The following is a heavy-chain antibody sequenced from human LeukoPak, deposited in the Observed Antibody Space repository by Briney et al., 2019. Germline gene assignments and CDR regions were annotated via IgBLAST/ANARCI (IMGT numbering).Heavy chain of an antibody. Sequence: GGSLRLSCAASGFTFSSYWMSWVRQAPGKGLEWVANIKQDGSEKYYVDSVKGRFTISRDNAKNSLYLRMNSLRAEDTAVYYCARTLMITFGGVPDYWGQGTLVTVSS. D-gene: IGHD3-16*01. CDR2: IKQDGSEK. V-gene: IGHV3-7*01. J-gene: IGHJ4*02. CDR3: ARTLMITFGGVPDY. CDR1: GFTFSSYW.